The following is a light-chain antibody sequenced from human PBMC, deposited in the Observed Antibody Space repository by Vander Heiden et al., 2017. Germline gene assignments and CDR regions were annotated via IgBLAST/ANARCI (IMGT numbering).Light chain of an antibody. Sequence: QTVVTQAPSLTVSPGGTVSLTCASSTGAVTTGFYPNWFQQKPGQAPRALIYSTSNKHAWTPARFSGSLLGGKAVLTVSGVQPADEADYYCLLYPGGGQRVFGGGTKLTVL. V-gene: IGLV7-43*01. CDR2: STS. J-gene: IGLJ2*01. CDR1: TGAVTTGFY. CDR3: LLYPGGGQRV.